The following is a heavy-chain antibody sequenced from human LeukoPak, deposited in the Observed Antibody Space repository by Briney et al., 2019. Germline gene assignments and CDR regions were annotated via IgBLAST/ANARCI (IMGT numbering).Heavy chain of an antibody. CDR1: GYTFASYG. V-gene: IGHV1-18*01. D-gene: IGHD2-2*01. CDR2: ISAYNGKT. CDR3: ARDPADIVVVPAAIKRRFDP. J-gene: IGHJ5*02. Sequence: GASVKVSCKASGYTFASYGISWVRQAPGQGLEWMGWISAYNGKTNYAQKLQGRVTMTTDTSTSTAYMELRSLRSDETAVYYCARDPADIVVVPAAIKRRFDPWGQGTLVTVSS.